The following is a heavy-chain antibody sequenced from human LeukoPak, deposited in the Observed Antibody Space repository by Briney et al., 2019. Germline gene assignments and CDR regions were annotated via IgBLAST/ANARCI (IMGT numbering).Heavy chain of an antibody. V-gene: IGHV3-48*02. D-gene: IGHD1-26*01. Sequence: GGSLRLSCAASGISFSSQSMNWVRQAPGKGLEWVSYISSSSTTIYYADSVKGRFTISRDNAKNSLYLQMNGLRDEDTAVYHCARAPSFVGPYDYWGQGTLVTVSS. J-gene: IGHJ4*02. CDR1: GISFSSQS. CDR3: ARAPSFVGPYDY. CDR2: ISSSSTTI.